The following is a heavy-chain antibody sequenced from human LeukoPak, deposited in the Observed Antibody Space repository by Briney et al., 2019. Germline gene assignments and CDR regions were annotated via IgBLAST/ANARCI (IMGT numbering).Heavy chain of an antibody. CDR2: VYNSGST. CDR3: ARDKGYYDSRVFDY. D-gene: IGHD3-22*01. J-gene: IGHJ4*02. CDR1: GGSISNYY. Sequence: SETLSLTCTVSGGSISNYYWTWIRQPPGRGLEWIGYVYNSGSTNYNPSLKSRVTISVDTSKNQFSLKLSSVTAADTAVYYCARDKGYYDSRVFDYWGQGTLVTVSS. V-gene: IGHV4-59*01.